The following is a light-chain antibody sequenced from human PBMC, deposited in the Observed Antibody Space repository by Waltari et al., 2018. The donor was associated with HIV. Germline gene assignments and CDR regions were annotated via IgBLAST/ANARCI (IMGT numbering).Light chain of an antibody. CDR2: DAS. CDR3: QQRSSWPLT. V-gene: IGKV3-11*01. J-gene: IGKJ4*01. Sequence: EFVLTQSPGTLSLFPGEGATVSCRAIQTVSTYLAWYQQKPVQAPRLLIYDASNRATGIPARFSGSWSGTDFTLTISSLEPEDFAIYYCQQRSSWPLTFGGGTKVEI. CDR1: QTVSTY.